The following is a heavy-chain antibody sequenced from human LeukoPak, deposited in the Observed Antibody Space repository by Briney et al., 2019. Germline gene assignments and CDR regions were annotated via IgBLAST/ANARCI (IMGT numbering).Heavy chain of an antibody. CDR2: IFHTGTT. V-gene: IGHV4-59*01. D-gene: IGHD1-26*01. CDR3: ARYFSGKTLDF. CDR1: GGSISSYY. Sequence: SETLSLTCTVSGGSISSYYWSWIRQPPGKGLEWIGYIFHTGTTNYSPSLKSRVTISVDTSRNQFSLKLTSVTAADTAVYYCARYFSGKTLDFWGQGTLVTVSS. J-gene: IGHJ4*02.